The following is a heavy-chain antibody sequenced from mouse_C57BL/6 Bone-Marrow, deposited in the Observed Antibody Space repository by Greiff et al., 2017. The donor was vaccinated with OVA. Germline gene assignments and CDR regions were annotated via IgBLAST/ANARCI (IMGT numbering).Heavy chain of an antibody. Sequence: VKLMESGAELVKPGASVKLSCKASGYTFTSYWMHWVKQRPGQGLEWIGMIHPNSGSTNYNEKFKSKATLTVDKSSSTAYMQLSSLTSEDSAVYYCYYYGMYFDYWGQGTTLTVSS. J-gene: IGHJ2*01. CDR1: GYTFTSYW. CDR2: IHPNSGST. D-gene: IGHD1-1*01. CDR3: YYYGMYFDY. V-gene: IGHV1-64*01.